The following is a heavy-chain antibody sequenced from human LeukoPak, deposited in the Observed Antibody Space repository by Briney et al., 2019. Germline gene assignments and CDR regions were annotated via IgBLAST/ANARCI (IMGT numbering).Heavy chain of an antibody. Sequence: GGSLRLSCAASGFTFDDYAMHWVRQAPGKGLEWVSLISWDGGSTYYADSVKGRFTISRDNSKNSLYLQMNSLRAEDTALYYCAKDRGLGGPGGGYFDYWGQGTLVTVSS. CDR3: AKDRGLGGPGGGYFDY. J-gene: IGHJ4*02. D-gene: IGHD4-23*01. V-gene: IGHV3-43D*03. CDR1: GFTFDDYA. CDR2: ISWDGGST.